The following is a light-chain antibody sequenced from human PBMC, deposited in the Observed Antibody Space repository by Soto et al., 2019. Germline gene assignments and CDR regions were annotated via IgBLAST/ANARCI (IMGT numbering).Light chain of an antibody. CDR1: QSVSSY. CDR3: QQRSNWPIFT. J-gene: IGKJ3*01. V-gene: IGKV3-11*01. Sequence: EIVLTQSPATLSLSPGERATLSCRASQSVSSYLAWYQQKPGQAPMLLIYDAANRATGIPARFSGSGSGTDFTLTISSLAPDDFAVYYCQQRSNWPIFTFGPGTKVDIK. CDR2: DAA.